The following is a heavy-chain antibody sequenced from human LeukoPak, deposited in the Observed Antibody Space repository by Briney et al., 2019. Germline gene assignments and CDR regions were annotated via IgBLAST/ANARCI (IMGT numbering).Heavy chain of an antibody. CDR1: GYTISSGYY. D-gene: IGHD3-10*01. Sequence: SETLSLTCTVSGYTISSGYYWGWIRQRPGKGLEWIGSMYHSGTTYYNASLKSRATISVDTSKNQISLKMNSMTAADTAVYYCVRGPLLWFAELRFDPWGQGTLVTVSS. CDR2: MYHSGTT. J-gene: IGHJ5*02. CDR3: VRGPLLWFAELRFDP. V-gene: IGHV4-38-2*02.